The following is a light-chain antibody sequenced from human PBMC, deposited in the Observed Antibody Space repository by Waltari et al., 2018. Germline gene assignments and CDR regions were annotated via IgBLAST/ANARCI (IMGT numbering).Light chain of an antibody. J-gene: IGKJ2*01. Sequence: EIVLMQSPGTLSLSPGDTASLSCRASQNLTNNYLAWHQQRPGQPPGLLIHGAARRATGIPDRFSGSGSGTDFTLTISRLEAEDSAVYYCQQYGTSPYTFGQGTRVEIK. V-gene: IGKV3-20*01. CDR3: QQYGTSPYT. CDR1: QNLTNNY. CDR2: GAA.